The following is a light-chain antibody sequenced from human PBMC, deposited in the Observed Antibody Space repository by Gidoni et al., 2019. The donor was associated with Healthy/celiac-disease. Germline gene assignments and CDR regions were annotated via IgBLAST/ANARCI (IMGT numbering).Light chain of an antibody. CDR2: GAS. CDR3: QQYGSSPSIT. CDR1: QSVSSSY. J-gene: IGKJ5*01. V-gene: IGKV3-20*01. Sequence: EIVLTQSPVTLSLSPGERATLSCRVSQSVSSSYLAWYQQKPGQAPRLLIYGASSRATGIPDRFSGSGSGTDFTLTISRLEPEDFAVYYCQQYGSSPSITFXQXTRLEIK.